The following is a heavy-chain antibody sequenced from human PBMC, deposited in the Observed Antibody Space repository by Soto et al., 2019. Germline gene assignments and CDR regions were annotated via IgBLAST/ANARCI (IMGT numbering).Heavy chain of an antibody. CDR1: GGCVSCYY. J-gene: IGHJ3*02. CDR2: IYYSGST. CDR3: ARGISARDFWSGYYGLDAFDI. V-gene: IGHV4-59*02. Sequence: ETRALTGTVAGGCVSCYYWAGIRQPPGKGLEWIGYIYYSGSTNYNPSLKSRVTISVDTSKNQFSLKLSSVTAADTAVYYCARGISARDFWSGYYGLDAFDIWGQGTMVIGSS. D-gene: IGHD3-3*01.